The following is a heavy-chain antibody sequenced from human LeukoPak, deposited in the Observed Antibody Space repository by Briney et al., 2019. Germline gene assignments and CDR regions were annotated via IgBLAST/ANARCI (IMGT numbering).Heavy chain of an antibody. J-gene: IGHJ4*02. Sequence: GGSLRLSCAASGFIFSTYAMTWLRQAPGKGLEWVSALSASGFNTYYADSVKGRFTISRDNFKNMLYLQMNSLRAEDTAVYYCAQISVDTSRNRWSDFDSWVRGILVTVSS. CDR1: GFIFSTYA. CDR2: LSASGFNT. CDR3: AQISVDTSRNRWSDFDS. D-gene: IGHD5-18*01. V-gene: IGHV3-23*01.